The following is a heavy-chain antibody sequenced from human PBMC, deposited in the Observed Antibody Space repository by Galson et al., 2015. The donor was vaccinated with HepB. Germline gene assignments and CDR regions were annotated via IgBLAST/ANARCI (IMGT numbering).Heavy chain of an antibody. D-gene: IGHD2-21*01. CDR1: GFTFSSYA. Sequence: SLRLSCAASGFTFSSYAMHWVRQAPGKGLEWVAVISYDGSNKYYADSVKGRFTVSRDNSKNTLYLQMNSLRAEDTAVYYCARDGEHIIVVLQRGGYYYYGMDVWGQGTTVTVSS. J-gene: IGHJ6*02. V-gene: IGHV3-30-3*01. CDR2: ISYDGSNK. CDR3: ARDGEHIIVVLQRGGYYYYGMDV.